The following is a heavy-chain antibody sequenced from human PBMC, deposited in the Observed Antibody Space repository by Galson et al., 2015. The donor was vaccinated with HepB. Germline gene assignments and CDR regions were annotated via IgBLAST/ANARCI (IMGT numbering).Heavy chain of an antibody. CDR1: GFTLDDYG. V-gene: IGHV3-20*04. CDR2: SNRNGGYT. J-gene: IGHJ4*02. Sequence: SLRLSCAASGFTLDDYGMSWVRQAPGKGLEWVAGSNRNGGYTGNADSVKGRFAISRDDAKNSLHLQMNSLRAEDTALYYCARAGDSSGWDFEYWGQGTLVTVSS. D-gene: IGHD6-19*01. CDR3: ARAGDSSGWDFEY.